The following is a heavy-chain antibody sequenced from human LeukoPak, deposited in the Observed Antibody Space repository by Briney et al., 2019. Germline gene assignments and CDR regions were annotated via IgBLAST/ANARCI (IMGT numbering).Heavy chain of an antibody. CDR1: GFTFTNYA. CDR3: AKRPGSGSYYFDN. CDR2: ISGSGGYT. D-gene: IGHD1-26*01. Sequence: GGSLRLSCAASGFTFTNYAMTWVRQAPGKGLEWVSSISGSGGYTYNADSVKGRFTISRDNSKNTLFLQMNNLRAEDTAIYYCAKRPGSGSYYFDNWGQGTLVTVSS. V-gene: IGHV3-23*01. J-gene: IGHJ4*02.